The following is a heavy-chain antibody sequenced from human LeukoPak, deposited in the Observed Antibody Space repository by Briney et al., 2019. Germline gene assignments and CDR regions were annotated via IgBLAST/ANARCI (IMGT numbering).Heavy chain of an antibody. CDR1: GFTFRSYA. J-gene: IGHJ3*02. V-gene: IGHV3-30-3*01. D-gene: IGHD6-13*01. Sequence: PGGSLRLSCAASGFTFRSYAMHWVRQAPGKGLEWVAVISYDGSNKYYADSVKGRFTISRDNSKNTLYLQMNSLRAEDTAVYYCARDGAHIAAAGTHAFDIWGQGTMVTVSS. CDR3: ARDGAHIAAAGTHAFDI. CDR2: ISYDGSNK.